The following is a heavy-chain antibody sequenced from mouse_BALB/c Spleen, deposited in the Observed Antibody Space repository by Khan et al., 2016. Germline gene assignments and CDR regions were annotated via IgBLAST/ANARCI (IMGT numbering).Heavy chain of an antibody. CDR3: TRYYCGGGPWFSY. CDR1: GYSITSDYS. D-gene: IGHD1-1*01. J-gene: IGHJ3*01. V-gene: IGHV3-1*02. CDR2: IHYSGTT. Sequence: QSGPDLVKPSQSLSLTCTVTGYSITSDYSWHWIRQFPGNKLEWMGYIHYSGTTNCNPSLTSRIPITRDTSRNQFCLQLNSVTTADTATYYCTRYYCGGGPWFSYWRRGTLIAVSA.